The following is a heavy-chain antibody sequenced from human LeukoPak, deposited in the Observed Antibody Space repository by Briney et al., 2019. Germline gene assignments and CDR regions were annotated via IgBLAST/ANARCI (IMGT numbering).Heavy chain of an antibody. CDR1: EFTVSTNY. CDR2: ISYDGSNK. Sequence: GGSLRLSCAASEFTVSTNYMGWARQAPGKGLEWVAVISYDGSNKYYADSVKGLFTISRDNSKNTLYLQMNSLRAEDTAVYYCARAHENRVLRFLEWSSEVYYYYMDVWGKGTTVTVSS. D-gene: IGHD3-3*01. CDR3: ARAHENRVLRFLEWSSEVYYYYMDV. J-gene: IGHJ6*03. V-gene: IGHV3-30-3*01.